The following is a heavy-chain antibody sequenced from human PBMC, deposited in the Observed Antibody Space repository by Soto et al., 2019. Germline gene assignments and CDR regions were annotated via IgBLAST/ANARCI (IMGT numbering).Heavy chain of an antibody. CDR3: AKRYCSSASCQYYFDY. CDR2: IGTDGTTT. D-gene: IGHD2-2*01. Sequence: GGSLRLSCAASGFTFSRYWMHWVRQAPGKGLVWVSRIGTDGTTTGYADSVKGRFTISRDNAKSTLYLQMNSLRVEDTAVYYCAKRYCSSASCQYYFDYWGQGALVTVSS. J-gene: IGHJ4*02. V-gene: IGHV3-74*01. CDR1: GFTFSRYW.